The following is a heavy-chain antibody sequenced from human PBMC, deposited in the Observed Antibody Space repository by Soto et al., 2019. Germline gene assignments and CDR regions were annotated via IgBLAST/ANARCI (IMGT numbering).Heavy chain of an antibody. CDR1: GGSISSGGYS. D-gene: IGHD2-8*01. J-gene: IGHJ2*01. CDR3: ARGTQYCTNGVCYPLGYFDL. V-gene: IGHV4-30-2*01. CDR2: IYHSGST. Sequence: PSETLSLTCAVSGGSISSGGYSWSWIRQPPGKGLEWIGYIYHSGSTYYNPSLKSRVTISVDRSKNQFSLKLSSVTAADTAVYYCARGTQYCTNGVCYPLGYFDLWGRGTLVTVSS.